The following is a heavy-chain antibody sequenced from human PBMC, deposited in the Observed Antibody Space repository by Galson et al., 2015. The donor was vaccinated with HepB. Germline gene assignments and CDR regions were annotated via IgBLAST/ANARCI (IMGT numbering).Heavy chain of an antibody. D-gene: IGHD3-3*01. CDR1: GYTFTGYY. CDR3: ARGYYDFWSGYYLDAFDI. CDR2: INPNSGGT. Sequence: SVKVSCKASGYTFTGYYMHWVRQAPGQGLERMGWINPNSGGTNYAQKFQGWVTMTRDTSISTAYMELSRLRSDDTAVYYCARGYYDFWSGYYLDAFDIWGQGTMVTVSS. V-gene: IGHV1-2*04. J-gene: IGHJ3*02.